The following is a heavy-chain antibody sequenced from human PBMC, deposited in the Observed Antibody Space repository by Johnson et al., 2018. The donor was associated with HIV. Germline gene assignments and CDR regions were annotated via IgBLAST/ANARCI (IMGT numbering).Heavy chain of an antibody. J-gene: IGHJ3*02. CDR1: GFTFSSYG. V-gene: IGHV3-30*18. D-gene: IGHD4-17*01. Sequence: QMQLVESGGGVVQPGRSLRLSCAASGFTFSSYGMHWVRQAPGKGLEWVAVISYDGSNKYYADSVKGRFTISRDNSKNTLYLQMNSLRAEDTAVYYCAKGENDYGDYGLDAFDIWGQGTMVTVSS. CDR2: ISYDGSNK. CDR3: AKGENDYGDYGLDAFDI.